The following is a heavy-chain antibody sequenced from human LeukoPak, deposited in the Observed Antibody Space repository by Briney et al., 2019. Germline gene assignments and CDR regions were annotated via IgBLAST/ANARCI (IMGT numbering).Heavy chain of an antibody. CDR1: GFTFSSYA. J-gene: IGHJ1*01. CDR3: ARALSYTAAEYFQH. Sequence: GGSLRLSCAASGFTFSSYAMHWVRQAPGKGLEWVAVISYDGSNKYYADSVKGRFTISRDNSKNTLYLQMNSLRAEDTAVYYCARALSYTAAEYFQHWGQGTLVTVSS. CDR2: ISYDGSNK. D-gene: IGHD2/OR15-2a*01. V-gene: IGHV3-30-3*01.